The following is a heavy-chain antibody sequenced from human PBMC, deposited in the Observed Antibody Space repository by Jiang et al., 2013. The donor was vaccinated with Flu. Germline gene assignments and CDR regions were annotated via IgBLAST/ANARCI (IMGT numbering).Heavy chain of an antibody. CDR1: GGSISSYY. CDR2: LYYTGTT. J-gene: IGHJ2*01. D-gene: IGHD3-22*01. Sequence: SLTCTVSGGSISSYYWSWIRQPPGKGLEFIGYLYYTGTTNYNPSLKSRATVSIGASKNQFSLKLTSVTAADTAIYYCARVIYDDGGYYRIRYFDLWGRGTLVIVSS. CDR3: ARVIYDDGGYYRIRYFDL. V-gene: IGHV4-59*01.